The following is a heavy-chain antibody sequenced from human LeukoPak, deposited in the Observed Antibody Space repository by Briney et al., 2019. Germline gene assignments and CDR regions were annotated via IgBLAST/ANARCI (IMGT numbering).Heavy chain of an antibody. CDR1: GFTFSDYY. D-gene: IGHD6-19*01. CDR3: ATASYSSGPYYYGMDV. Sequence: PGGSLRLSCAASGFTFSDYYMSWIRQAPGKGLEWVSYISSSSSYTNYADSVKGRFTISRDNSKNTLYLHMNSLRAEDTALYYCATASYSSGPYYYGMDVWGHGTTVTVSS. CDR2: ISSSSSYT. J-gene: IGHJ6*02. V-gene: IGHV3-11*05.